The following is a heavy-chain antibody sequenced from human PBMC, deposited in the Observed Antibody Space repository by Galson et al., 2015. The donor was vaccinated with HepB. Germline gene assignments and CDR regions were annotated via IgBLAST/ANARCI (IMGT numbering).Heavy chain of an antibody. D-gene: IGHD6-13*01. CDR3: ARDIAAAGKGRYYYYGMDV. V-gene: IGHV1-18*04. Sequence: SVKVSCKASGYTFTSYGISWVRQAPGQGLEWMGWISAYNGNTNYAQKLQGRVTMTTDTSTSTAYMELRSLRSDDTAVYYCARDIAAAGKGRYYYYGMDVWGQGTTVTVSS. CDR2: ISAYNGNT. CDR1: GYTFTSYG. J-gene: IGHJ6*02.